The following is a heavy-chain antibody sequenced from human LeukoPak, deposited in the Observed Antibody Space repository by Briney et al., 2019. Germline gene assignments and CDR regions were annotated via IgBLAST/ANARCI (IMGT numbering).Heavy chain of an antibody. CDR1: GGSISSYY. CDR2: IYYSGST. D-gene: IGHD5-18*01. CDR3: ARDLFTAMVNDAFDI. Sequence: SGTLSLTCTVSGGSISSYYWSWIRQPPGKGLEWIGYIYYSGSTNYNPSLKSRVTMSVDTSKNQFSLKLSSVTAADTAVYYCARDLFTAMVNDAFDIWGQGTMVTVSS. V-gene: IGHV4-59*12. J-gene: IGHJ3*02.